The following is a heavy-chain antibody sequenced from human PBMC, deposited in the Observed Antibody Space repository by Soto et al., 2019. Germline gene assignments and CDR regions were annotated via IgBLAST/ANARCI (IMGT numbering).Heavy chain of an antibody. CDR3: ATWCGGYSAVPRFYFEF. V-gene: IGHV1-69*12. CDR1: GGTFSSNA. CDR2: IIAIFGTA. Sequence: QVQLVQSGAEVKKPGSSVKVTCKASGGTFSSNAISWVRQAPGQGLEWMGGIIAIFGTAHYAQKFQGRVTITADESTSTASMELSLLKAEVTAVYYSATWCGGYSAVPRFYFEFWGQGTLVTVSS. D-gene: IGHD5-18*01. J-gene: IGHJ4*02.